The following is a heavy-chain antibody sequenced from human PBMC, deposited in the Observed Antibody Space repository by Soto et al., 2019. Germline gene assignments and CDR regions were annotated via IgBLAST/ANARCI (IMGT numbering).Heavy chain of an antibody. V-gene: IGHV1-3*01. CDR2: INAANTNT. Sequence: ASVKVSCKASGYTFTNYPMHRVRQAPGQRLEWMGWINAANTNTKYSQKFQGRVTITSDTFATTAYMELSSLRSEDTAVYYCARDSSWADFWGQGTLVTVSS. CDR3: ARDSSWADF. D-gene: IGHD6-13*01. J-gene: IGHJ4*02. CDR1: GYTFTNYP.